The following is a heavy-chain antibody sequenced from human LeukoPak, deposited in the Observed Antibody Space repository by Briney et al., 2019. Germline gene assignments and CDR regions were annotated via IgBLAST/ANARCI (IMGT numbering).Heavy chain of an antibody. CDR2: ISYDGSNK. J-gene: IGHJ4*02. Sequence: PGGSLRLSCAASGFTFSSYGMHWVRQAPGKGLEWVAVISYDGSNKYYVDSVKGRFTISRDNSKNTLYLQMNSLRAEDTAVYYCAKGGAAAGDYYLDYWGQGTLVTVSS. CDR1: GFTFSSYG. V-gene: IGHV3-30*18. D-gene: IGHD6-13*01. CDR3: AKGGAAAGDYYLDY.